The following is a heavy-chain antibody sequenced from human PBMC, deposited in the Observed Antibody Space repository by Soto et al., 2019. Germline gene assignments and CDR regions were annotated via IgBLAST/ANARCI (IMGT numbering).Heavy chain of an antibody. V-gene: IGHV4-34*01. CDR1: GGSFSGYY. Sequence: QVQLQQWGAGLLKPSETLSLTCAVYGGSFSGYYWSWIRQPPGKGLEWIGEINHSGSTNYNPSLKSRVTISVDTSKNQFSLKLSSVTAADTAVYYCARGTLDYIWGSYRSRGSYYYYYMDVWGKGTTVTVSS. D-gene: IGHD3-16*02. CDR2: INHSGST. CDR3: ARGTLDYIWGSYRSRGSYYYYYMDV. J-gene: IGHJ6*03.